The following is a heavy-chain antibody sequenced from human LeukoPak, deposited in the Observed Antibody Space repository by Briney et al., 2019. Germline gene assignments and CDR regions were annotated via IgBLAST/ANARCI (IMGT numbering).Heavy chain of an antibody. Sequence: GGSLRLSCAASGFTFSDSYMSWIRQAPGKGLEWVSYISSSGSTIYYADSVKGRFTISRDNAENSLYLQMNSLRAEDTAVYYCARYSGSGSYYPNWFDPWGQGTLVTVSS. CDR1: GFTFSDSY. CDR3: ARYSGSGSYYPNWFDP. V-gene: IGHV3-11*01. CDR2: ISSSGSTI. J-gene: IGHJ5*02. D-gene: IGHD3-10*01.